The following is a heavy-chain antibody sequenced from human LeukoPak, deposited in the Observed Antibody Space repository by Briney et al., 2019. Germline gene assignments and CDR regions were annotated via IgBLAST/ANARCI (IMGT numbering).Heavy chain of an antibody. Sequence: PSETLSLTCTVSGYSISSGYYWGWIRQPPGKGLEWIGSIYHSGSTYYNPSLKSRVTISVDTSKNQFSLKLSSVTAADTAVYYCARGVKDEYYYYMDVWGKGTTVTVSS. CDR1: GYSISSGYY. J-gene: IGHJ6*03. D-gene: IGHD3-16*01. CDR2: IYHSGST. CDR3: ARGVKDEYYYYMDV. V-gene: IGHV4-38-2*02.